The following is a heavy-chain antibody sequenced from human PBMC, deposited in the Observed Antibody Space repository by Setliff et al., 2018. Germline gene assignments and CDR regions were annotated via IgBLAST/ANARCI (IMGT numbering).Heavy chain of an antibody. V-gene: IGHV1-69*10. Sequence: SVKVSCKAFGGTFSNSAINWVRQAPGQGLEWMGGIIPIRGAADYAQKFHDRVTMTTDRSTSTAYMELRSLGSDDTAMYYCAGGGYGGYHEALDIWGQGTMVTVSS. CDR3: AGGGYGGYHEALDI. CDR1: GGTFSNSA. CDR2: IIPIRGAA. J-gene: IGHJ3*02. D-gene: IGHD5-12*01.